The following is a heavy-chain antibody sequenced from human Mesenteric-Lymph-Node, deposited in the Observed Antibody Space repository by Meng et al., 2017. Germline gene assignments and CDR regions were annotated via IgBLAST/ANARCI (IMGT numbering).Heavy chain of an antibody. V-gene: IGHV4-59*01. CDR2: IYYSGST. J-gene: IGHJ3*01. Sequence: SETLSLTCTVSGGSISSYYWSWIRQPPGKGLEWIGYIYYSGSTNYNPSLKSRVTISVDTSKNQFSLKLSSVTAADTAVYYCASTICGPDCFSLNPFDVWGQGTMVTVSS. D-gene: IGHD2-21*02. CDR1: GGSISSYY. CDR3: ASTICGPDCFSLNPFDV.